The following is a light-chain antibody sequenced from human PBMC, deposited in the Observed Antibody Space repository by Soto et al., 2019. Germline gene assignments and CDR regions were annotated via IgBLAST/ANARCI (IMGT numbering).Light chain of an antibody. CDR1: QSINSH. CDR2: ATS. CDR3: QQRYSDPPN. V-gene: IGKV1-39*01. Sequence: DIQMTQSPSSLSPSVGGRVTITYRASQSINSHLNWYEQKPGKAPKLLIYATSSLQSGVPSRFSGSGSGTDFTFTIRSLQPEDFATYYGQQRYSDPPNFGGGTKVDIK. J-gene: IGKJ4*01.